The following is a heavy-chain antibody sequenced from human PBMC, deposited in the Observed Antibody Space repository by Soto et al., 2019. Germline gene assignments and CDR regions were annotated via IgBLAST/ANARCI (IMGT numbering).Heavy chain of an antibody. D-gene: IGHD6-19*01. V-gene: IGHV3-23*01. J-gene: IGHJ4*02. Sequence: EVHLLESGGGLVQPGGSLRLSCEASGFTFNNYAMTWVRQTPGKGLQWVSTISGSGSSTFYADSVRGRFTISRDNSKNTLYLHMNSLRAEDTALYYCAKEKIASTVADFFDYWGQGTLVTVSS. CDR1: GFTFNNYA. CDR3: AKEKIASTVADFFDY. CDR2: ISGSGSST.